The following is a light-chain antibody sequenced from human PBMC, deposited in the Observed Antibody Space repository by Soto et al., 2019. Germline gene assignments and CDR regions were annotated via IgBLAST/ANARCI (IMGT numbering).Light chain of an antibody. CDR3: QQYNHWPRMLS. CDR2: DTS. CDR1: QSVGNSF. J-gene: IGKJ4*01. Sequence: EVVLTQSPGTLSLSPGGRATLSCRASQSVGNSFVAWYQQKPGQPPRLLIYDTSKRATGIPDRFSGSVSGTDFTLTIASLQSEDFAIYYCQQYNHWPRMLSFGGGTKVDIK. V-gene: IGKV3D-20*02.